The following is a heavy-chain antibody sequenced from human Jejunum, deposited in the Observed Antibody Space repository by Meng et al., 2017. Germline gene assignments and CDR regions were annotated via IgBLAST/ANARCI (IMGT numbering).Heavy chain of an antibody. CDR2: INGDGGDQ. J-gene: IGHJ4*02. D-gene: IGHD6-19*01. V-gene: IGHV1-18*01. CDR3: ARDLGAVAGLDY. Sequence: QVQLVPSGAEGKKPGSSVKVSCKASGYIFTSFAITWGRQAPGHGLEWMGGINGDGGDQHNEQKFKDRLIMTTDTSTSTVYMELRTLTSDDTAVYYCARDLGAVAGLDYWGQGTLVTVSS. CDR1: GYIFTSFA.